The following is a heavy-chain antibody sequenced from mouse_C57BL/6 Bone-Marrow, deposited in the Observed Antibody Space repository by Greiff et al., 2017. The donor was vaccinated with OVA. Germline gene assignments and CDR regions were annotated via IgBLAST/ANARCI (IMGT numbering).Heavy chain of an antibody. CDR1: GYTFTSYW. D-gene: IGHD3-3*01. V-gene: IGHV1-59*01. CDR2: IDPSDSYT. J-gene: IGHJ1*03. CDR3: ARGGTRYFDV. Sequence: VQLQQPGAELVRPGTSVKLSCKASGYTFTSYWMHWVKQRPGQGLEWIGVIDPSDSYTNYNQKFKGKATLTVDTSSSTAYMQLSSLTSEDSAVYYCARGGTRYFDVWGTGTTVTVSS.